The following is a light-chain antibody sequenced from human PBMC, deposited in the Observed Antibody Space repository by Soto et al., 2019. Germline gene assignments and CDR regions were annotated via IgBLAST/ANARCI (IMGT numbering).Light chain of an antibody. V-gene: IGKV3-20*01. Sequence: EIVLTQSPGTLSLSPGERATLSCRASQTVSSSYLAWYQHKPGQAPRHLIYGASSRATGIPDRFSGSGSGTDFTLTISRLEPEDFAVYYCQQYGSSPFTFGPGTKVDIK. CDR3: QQYGSSPFT. J-gene: IGKJ3*01. CDR1: QTVSSSY. CDR2: GAS.